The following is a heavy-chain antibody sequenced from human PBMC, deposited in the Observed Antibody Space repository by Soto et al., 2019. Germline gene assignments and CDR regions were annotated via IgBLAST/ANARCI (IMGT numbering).Heavy chain of an antibody. D-gene: IGHD3-22*01. J-gene: IGHJ3*02. Sequence: PGGSLRLSCAASGFTFSSYAMHWVRQAPGKGLEWVAVISYDGSNKYYADSVKGRFTISRDNSKNPLYLQMNSLRAGDTAVYYCARERSSGITVAFDIWGQGTMVTVSS. V-gene: IGHV3-30-3*01. CDR2: ISYDGSNK. CDR3: ARERSSGITVAFDI. CDR1: GFTFSSYA.